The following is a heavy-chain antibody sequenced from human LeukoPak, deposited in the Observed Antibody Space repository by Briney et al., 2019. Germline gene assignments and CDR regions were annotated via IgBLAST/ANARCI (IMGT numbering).Heavy chain of an antibody. CDR2: IYYSGST. V-gene: IGHV4-39*01. CDR1: GGSISSSSYY. Sequence: SETLSLTCTVSGGSISSSSYYWGWIRQPPGKGLEWIGSIYYSGSTYYNPSLKSRVTISVDTSKNQFSLKLSSVTAADTAVYYCARLAARPTGAFDIWGQGPMVTVSS. CDR3: ARLAARPTGAFDI. J-gene: IGHJ3*02. D-gene: IGHD6-6*01.